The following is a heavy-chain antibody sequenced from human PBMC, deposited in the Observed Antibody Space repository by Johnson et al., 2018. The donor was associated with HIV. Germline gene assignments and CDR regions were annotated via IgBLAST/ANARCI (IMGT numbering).Heavy chain of an antibody. J-gene: IGHJ3*02. CDR1: GFTFSSYA. Sequence: QVQLVESGGGLVKPGGSLRLSCAASGFTFSSYAMHWVRQAPGKGLEWVSGINWNRGRIGYADSVKGRFTISRDNSKNTLYLQMNSLRAEDTAVYYCAKRQGGGAFDIWGQGTMVTVSS. CDR2: INWNRGRI. D-gene: IGHD2-15*01. CDR3: AKRQGGGAFDI. V-gene: IGHV3-NL1*01.